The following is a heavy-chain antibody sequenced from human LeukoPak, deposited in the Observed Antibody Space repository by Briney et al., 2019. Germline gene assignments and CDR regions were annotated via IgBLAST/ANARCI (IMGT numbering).Heavy chain of an antibody. CDR2: IKEDGNEM. J-gene: IGHJ3*02. CDR3: ARDQRAFDI. V-gene: IGHV3-7*01. Sequence: PGGSLRLSCAASGFTFSSYWLTWVRQAPGKGLEWVANIKEDGNEMYYVDSVKGRFTISGDNAKNSLFLQMNSLRVEDTAMYYCARDQRAFDIWGQGTMVTVSS. D-gene: IGHD6-25*01. CDR1: GFTFSSYW.